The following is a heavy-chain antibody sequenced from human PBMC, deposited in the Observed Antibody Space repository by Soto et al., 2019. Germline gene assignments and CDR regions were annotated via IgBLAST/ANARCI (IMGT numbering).Heavy chain of an antibody. CDR3: ARGRGDGYNQNWYFDL. D-gene: IGHD3-10*01. CDR2: INNGGSS. Sequence: LETLSLTCAVYGGSFSGYYWSWIRQPPGKGLEWIGEINNGGSSNYNPSLKSRGSMSVGTSNNQFSLKLTSVTAADTAVYYCARGRGDGYNQNWYFDLWGRGTLVTVSS. V-gene: IGHV4-34*01. CDR1: GGSFSGYY. J-gene: IGHJ2*01.